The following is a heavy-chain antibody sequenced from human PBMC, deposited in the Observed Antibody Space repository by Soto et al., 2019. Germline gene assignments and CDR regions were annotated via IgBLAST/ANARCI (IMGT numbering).Heavy chain of an antibody. CDR1: GFTFSSYG. CDR3: ARASSSSELFDY. Sequence: PGGSLRLSCAASGFTFSSYGMHWVHQAPGKGLEWVAVIWYDGSNKYYADSVKGRFTISRDNSKNTLYLQMNSLRAEDTAVYYCARASSSSELFDYWGQGTLVTVS. J-gene: IGHJ4*02. D-gene: IGHD6-13*01. CDR2: IWYDGSNK. V-gene: IGHV3-33*01.